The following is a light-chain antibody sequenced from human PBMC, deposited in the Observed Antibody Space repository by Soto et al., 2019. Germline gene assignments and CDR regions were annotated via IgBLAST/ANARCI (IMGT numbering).Light chain of an antibody. CDR2: AAS. CDR3: QQYYSYPQT. Sequence: IQMTQSPSSLSASVGDTVTITCRASQDIRNELGWYQQKPGTAPKFLIYAASSLHSGVPSRFSGSGSGTDFTLTISCLQSEDFATYYCQQYYSYPQTFGQGTKVDIK. CDR1: QDIRNE. J-gene: IGKJ1*01. V-gene: IGKV1-6*02.